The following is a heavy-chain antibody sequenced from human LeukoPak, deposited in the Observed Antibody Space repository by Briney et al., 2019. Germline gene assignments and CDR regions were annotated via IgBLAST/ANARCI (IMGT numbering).Heavy chain of an antibody. Sequence: SETLSLTCNVSGGSFHGYYWSWIRQTPEKGLEWIGEINDSGTTNFNPSLKSRVSMSVDTSKKQFSLILRSVTAADTAIFYCARVFSFGSEALPRRNWFDPWGQGTRVIVSS. CDR2: INDSGTT. CDR3: ARVFSFGSEALPRRNWFDP. V-gene: IGHV4-34*01. CDR1: GGSFHGYY. J-gene: IGHJ5*02. D-gene: IGHD3-16*01.